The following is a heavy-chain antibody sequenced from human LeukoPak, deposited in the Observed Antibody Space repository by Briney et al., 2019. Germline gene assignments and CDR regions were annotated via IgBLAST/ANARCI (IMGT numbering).Heavy chain of an antibody. J-gene: IGHJ5*02. CDR3: ARHVGSEDTAMVTSVGWFDP. V-gene: IGHV4-39*01. Sequence: SETLSLTCTVSGGSISSGSYYWSWIRQPPGKGLEWIGEINHSGSTNYNPSLKSRVTISVDTSKNQFSLKLSSVTAADTAVYYCARHVGSEDTAMVTSVGWFDPWGQGTLVTVSS. CDR1: GGSISSGSYY. D-gene: IGHD5-18*01. CDR2: INHSGST.